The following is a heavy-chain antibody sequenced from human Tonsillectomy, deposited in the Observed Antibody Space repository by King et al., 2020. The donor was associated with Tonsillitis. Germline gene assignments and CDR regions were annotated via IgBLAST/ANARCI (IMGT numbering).Heavy chain of an antibody. Sequence: VQLQESGPGLVKPSETLSLTCTVSGGSISSSSYYWGWIRQPPGKGLEWIGSIYYSGSTYYNPSLKSRVTISVDTSKNQFSLKLSSLTAADTAVYYCARRVVVAATLHYFDYWGQGTLVTVSS. CDR3: ARRVVVAATLHYFDY. CDR1: GGSISSSSYY. V-gene: IGHV4-39*01. J-gene: IGHJ4*02. CDR2: IYYSGST. D-gene: IGHD2-15*01.